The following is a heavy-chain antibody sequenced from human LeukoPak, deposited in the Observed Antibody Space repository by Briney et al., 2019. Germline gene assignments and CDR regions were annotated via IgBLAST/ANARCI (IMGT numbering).Heavy chain of an antibody. D-gene: IGHD2-21*02. Sequence: SETLSLTCAVYGGSFSGYYWSWIRQPPGKGLEWIGEINHSGSTNYNPSLKSRVTISVDTSKNQFSLKLSSVTAADTAVYYCARANVVVTAIDYWGQGTLVTVSS. CDR2: INHSGST. CDR3: ARANVVVTAIDY. V-gene: IGHV4-34*01. J-gene: IGHJ4*02. CDR1: GGSFSGYY.